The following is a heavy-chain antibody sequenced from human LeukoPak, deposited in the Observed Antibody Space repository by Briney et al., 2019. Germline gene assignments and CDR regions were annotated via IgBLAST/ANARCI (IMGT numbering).Heavy chain of an antibody. CDR3: ASRRYSYGVVHGIYYYYGMDV. CDR2: MNPNSGNT. J-gene: IGHJ6*02. Sequence: ASVKVSCKASGYTFTSYDINWVRQATGQGLEWMGWMNPNSGNTGYAQKFQGRVTMTRNTSIRTAYMELSSLRPEDTTVYYCASRRYSYGVVHGIYYYYGMDVWGQGTTVTVSS. V-gene: IGHV1-8*01. D-gene: IGHD5-18*01. CDR1: GYTFTSYD.